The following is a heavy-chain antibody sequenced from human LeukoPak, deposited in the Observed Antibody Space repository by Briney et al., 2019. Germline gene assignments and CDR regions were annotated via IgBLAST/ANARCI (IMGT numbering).Heavy chain of an antibody. J-gene: IGHJ6*03. CDR1: IYIFSNYG. V-gene: IGHV1-18*01. Sequence: ASVKVSCKASIYIFSNYGVNWVRQAPGQGLEWMGWISAYNGNTNYAQKLQGRVTMTTDTSTSTAYMELRSLRSDDTAVYYCARDVIVVVPAAFYYYMDVWGKGTTVTVSS. D-gene: IGHD2-2*01. CDR3: ARDVIVVVPAAFYYYMDV. CDR2: ISAYNGNT.